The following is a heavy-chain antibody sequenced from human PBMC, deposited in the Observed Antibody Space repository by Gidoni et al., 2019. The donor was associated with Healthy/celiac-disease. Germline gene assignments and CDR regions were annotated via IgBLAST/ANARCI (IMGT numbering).Heavy chain of an antibody. CDR1: GYSINSYW. V-gene: IGHV5-51*01. J-gene: IGHJ3*02. CDR2: IYPGDSYT. D-gene: IGHD3-22*01. CDR3: ARWEKKYYYDSSALGDAFDI. Sequence: EVQLVQSGAEVKKTGESLKISCKGSGYSINSYWIGWVLQMLGKGMEWMGIIYPGDSYTRYSPSFQGQVTISADKSISTAYLQWSSLKASDTAMYYCARWEKKYYYDSSALGDAFDIWGQGTMVTVSS.